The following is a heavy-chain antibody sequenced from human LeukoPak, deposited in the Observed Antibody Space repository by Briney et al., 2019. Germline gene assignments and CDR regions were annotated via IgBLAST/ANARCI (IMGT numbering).Heavy chain of an antibody. CDR1: GFTFSSYE. D-gene: IGHD3-9*01. V-gene: IGHV3-48*03. CDR3: AKDGRFYNILTGYYKERKPFDY. CDR2: ISSSGSTI. Sequence: GGSLRLSCAASGFTFSSYEMNWVRQAPGKGLEWVSYISSSGSTIYYADSVKGRFTISRDNAKNSLYLQMNSLSAEDTAVYYCAKDGRFYNILTGYYKERKPFDYWGQGILVTVSS. J-gene: IGHJ4*02.